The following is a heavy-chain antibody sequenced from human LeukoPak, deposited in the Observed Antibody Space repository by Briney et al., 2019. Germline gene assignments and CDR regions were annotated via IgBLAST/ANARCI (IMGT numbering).Heavy chain of an antibody. CDR2: MNPNSGNK. Sequence: GASVKVSCKASGYSFTNFDINWVRQATGQGLEWMGWMNPNSGNKGYAQKFQGRVTMTMNTSITTAYMELSSPRSEDTAVYYCARGPQWRGDYYCMDVWGRGTTVTVSS. J-gene: IGHJ6*03. CDR1: GYSFTNFD. V-gene: IGHV1-8*01. D-gene: IGHD6-19*01. CDR3: ARGPQWRGDYYCMDV.